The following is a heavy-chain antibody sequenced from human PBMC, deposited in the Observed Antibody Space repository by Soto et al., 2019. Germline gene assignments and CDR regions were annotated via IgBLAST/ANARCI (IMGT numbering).Heavy chain of an antibody. Sequence: ETLSLTCTVSGGSVSSYFWSWIRQPPGKGLEWVSAISGSGGSTYYADSVKGRFTISRDNSKNTLYLQMNSLRAEDTAVYYCAKGGSGSIDYFDYWGQGTLVTVSS. J-gene: IGHJ4*02. CDR3: AKGGSGSIDYFDY. D-gene: IGHD3-10*01. V-gene: IGHV3-23*01. CDR1: GGSVSSYF. CDR2: ISGSGGST.